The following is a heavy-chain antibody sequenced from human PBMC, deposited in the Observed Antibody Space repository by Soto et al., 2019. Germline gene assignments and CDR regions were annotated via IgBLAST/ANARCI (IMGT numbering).Heavy chain of an antibody. J-gene: IGHJ3*02. CDR3: ARAWSIVVVPAARMEAFDI. V-gene: IGHV1-46*03. D-gene: IGHD2-2*01. Sequence: GASVKVSCKASGYTFTSYYMHWVRQAPGQGLEWIGIINPSGGSTSYAQKFQGRVTMTRDTSTSTVYMELSSLRSEDTAVYYCARAWSIVVVPAARMEAFDIWGQGTMVTVS. CDR1: GYTFTSYY. CDR2: INPSGGST.